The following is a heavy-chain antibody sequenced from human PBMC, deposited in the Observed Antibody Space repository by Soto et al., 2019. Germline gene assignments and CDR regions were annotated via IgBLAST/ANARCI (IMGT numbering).Heavy chain of an antibody. Sequence: EPLSLTCTISGGSIRSYYWSWIRQTPGKGLEWIGYVYFSGSTNYNPSLKSRVLISIDTSRNQFSLKLNSVTAADTAVYYCTRELDIGHRGYGQSNGCGHGKTVTVAS. CDR3: TRELDIGHRGYGQSNG. CDR2: VYFSGST. J-gene: IGHJ6*02. V-gene: IGHV4-59*01. D-gene: IGHD5-12*01. CDR1: GGSIRSYY.